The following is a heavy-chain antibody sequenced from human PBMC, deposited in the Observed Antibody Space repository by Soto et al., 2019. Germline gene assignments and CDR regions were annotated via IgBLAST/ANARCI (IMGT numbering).Heavy chain of an antibody. Sequence: QVQLQESGPGLVKPLQTLSLTCTVSGGSNIRDGYYWSWIRQHPGKGLEWIAYISYSGSSYSNPSLKSRVTISADTSKNQFSLRLTSVTAADTAVYFCARATPAGSADFWGQGTLVTVSS. CDR2: ISYSGSS. V-gene: IGHV4-31*03. CDR1: GGSNIRDGYY. CDR3: ARATPAGSADF. D-gene: IGHD2-2*01. J-gene: IGHJ4*02.